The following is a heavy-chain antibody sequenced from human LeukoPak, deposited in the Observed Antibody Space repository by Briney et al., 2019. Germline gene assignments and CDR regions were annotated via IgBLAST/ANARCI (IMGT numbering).Heavy chain of an antibody. V-gene: IGHV1-18*04. CDR2: ISAYNGNT. CDR1: GYTFSGYY. J-gene: IGHJ4*02. CDR3: ARGQTTVWSIGLYYFDY. Sequence: ASVKVSCKTSGYTFSGYYIHWVRQAPGQGLEWMGWISAYNGNTNYAQKLQGRVTMTTDTSTSTAYMELRSLRSDDTAVYYCARGQTTVWSIGLYYFDYWGQGTLVTVSS. D-gene: IGHD4-17*01.